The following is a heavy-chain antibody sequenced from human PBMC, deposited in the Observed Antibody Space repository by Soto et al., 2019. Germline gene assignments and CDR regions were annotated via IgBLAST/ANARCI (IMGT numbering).Heavy chain of an antibody. CDR1: GGSISSYY. V-gene: IGHV4-59*08. CDR2: IYYSGST. D-gene: IGHD6-13*01. J-gene: IGHJ6*03. Sequence: SETLSLTCTVSGGSISSYYWSWIRQPPGKGLEWIGYIYYSGSTNYNPSLKSRVTISVDTSKNQFSLKLSSVTAADTAVYYCARRVTPSETAAGQRRYYYYYMDVWGKGTTVTVSS. CDR3: ARRVTPSETAAGQRRYYYYYMDV.